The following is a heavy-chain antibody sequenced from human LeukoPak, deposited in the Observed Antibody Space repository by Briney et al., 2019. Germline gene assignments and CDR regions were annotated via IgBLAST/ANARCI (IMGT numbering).Heavy chain of an antibody. D-gene: IGHD5-24*01. J-gene: IGHJ4*02. V-gene: IGHV4-59*01. Sequence: SETLSLTCTVSGGSISSYYWSWIRQPPGKGLEWIGYIYYTGSTNYNPSLKSRVTISVDTSKNQFSLRLSSVTAADTAVYSCARGRDGYNFYFDYWGQGILVTVSS. CDR3: ARGRDGYNFYFDY. CDR2: IYYTGST. CDR1: GGSISSYY.